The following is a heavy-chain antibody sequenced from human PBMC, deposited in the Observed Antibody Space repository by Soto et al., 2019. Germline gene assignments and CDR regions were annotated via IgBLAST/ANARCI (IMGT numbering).Heavy chain of an antibody. CDR3: VRDRGYPDSFDV. CDR1: GFTFNNHA. D-gene: IGHD1-1*01. J-gene: IGHJ3*01. Sequence: GGSLRLSCGASGFTFNNHAMHWVRQAPGKGLEWVAVMSYDGTTTPYADSVKGRFTISRDNAKNTLYLQMHSLRAEDTALYFCVRDRGYPDSFDVWGRGTMVTVSS. V-gene: IGHV3-30-3*01. CDR2: MSYDGTTT.